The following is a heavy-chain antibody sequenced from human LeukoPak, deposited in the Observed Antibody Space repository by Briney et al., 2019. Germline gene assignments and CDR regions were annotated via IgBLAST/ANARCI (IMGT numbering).Heavy chain of an antibody. V-gene: IGHV4-61*02. CDR1: GGSISSGSYY. CDR3: ARALSRAAVAAPDY. D-gene: IGHD6-19*01. CDR2: IYTSGST. J-gene: IGHJ4*02. Sequence: SQTLSLTCTVFGGSISSGSYYWSWIRQPTGKGLEWIGRIYTSGSTNYNPSLKSRVTISVDTSKNQFSLKLSSVTAADTAVYYCARALSRAAVAAPDYWGQGTLVTVSS.